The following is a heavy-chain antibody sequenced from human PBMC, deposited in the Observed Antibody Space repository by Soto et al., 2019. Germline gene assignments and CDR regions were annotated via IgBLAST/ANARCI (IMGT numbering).Heavy chain of an antibody. J-gene: IGHJ4*02. V-gene: IGHV4-4*02. D-gene: IGHD4-17*01. CDR1: GGSISTGNW. Sequence: PSETLSLTCTVSGGSISTGNWWAWVRQSPEKGLEWIGEIFRSGNTYYNPSFKSRVTISVDNSNNQFSLRLNSVTAADTAVYYCARIGTVSLDFWGPGTLVTVLL. CDR3: ARIGTVSLDF. CDR2: IFRSGNT.